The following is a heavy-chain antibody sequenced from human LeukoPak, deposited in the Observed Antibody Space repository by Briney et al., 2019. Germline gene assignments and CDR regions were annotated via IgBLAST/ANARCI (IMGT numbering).Heavy chain of an antibody. V-gene: IGHV3-23*01. CDR3: AGDRNSDWYSPLDY. D-gene: IGHD6-19*01. Sequence: GGSLRLSCVASGFTFTKCAMSWMRQAPGKGGERVAIITAIGDTAYNADSVKGRFTISRHNSRNTVYMQMDSLRAEDTAIYYCAGDRNSDWYSPLDYWGQGSQVTVSP. CDR2: ITAIGDTA. J-gene: IGHJ4*02. CDR1: GFTFTKCA.